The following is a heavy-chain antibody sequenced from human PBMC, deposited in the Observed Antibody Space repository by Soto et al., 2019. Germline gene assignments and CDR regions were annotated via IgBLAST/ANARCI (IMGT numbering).Heavy chain of an antibody. CDR1: GGSIRSGDYY. J-gene: IGHJ4*02. V-gene: IGHV4-30-4*01. CDR3: SRHNYGSGSTYFDY. CDR2: IYYSGST. Sequence: PSETLSLTCTVSGGSIRSGDYYWSWIRQPPGKGLESIVYIYYSGSTYYNPSLKSRVTISVDTSKNQFSLKLSSVTAADTAVYYCSRHNYGSGSTYFDYWGQGTLVTVSS. D-gene: IGHD3-10*01.